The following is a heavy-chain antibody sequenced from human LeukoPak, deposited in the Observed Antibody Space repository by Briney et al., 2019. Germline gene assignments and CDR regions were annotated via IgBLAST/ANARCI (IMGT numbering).Heavy chain of an antibody. J-gene: IGHJ5*02. V-gene: IGHV4-4*09. CDR1: GDSLSSHF. Sequence: SETLSLTCTVSGDSLSSHFWSWIRQPPGQGLEWIAYIHSSGYTNYNPSLKSRVTISVDTSKNQFSLKVTSVTAADTAMYYCTKRQGPTSGSYDYFDPWGQGTLVTVSS. D-gene: IGHD1-26*01. CDR3: TKRQGPTSGSYDYFDP. CDR2: IHSSGYT.